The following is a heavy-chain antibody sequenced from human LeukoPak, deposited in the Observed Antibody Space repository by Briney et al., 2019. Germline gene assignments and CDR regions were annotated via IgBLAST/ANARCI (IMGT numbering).Heavy chain of an antibody. Sequence: GESLKISCKGSGYIFTSYWIGWVRQMPGKGLEWMGIIYPGDSDTRYSPSFQGQVTISADKSISTAYLQWSSLKASDTAMYYCARHGGPYCSGGSRYSGPPYDWGQGTLVTVSS. V-gene: IGHV5-51*01. D-gene: IGHD2-15*01. CDR1: GYIFTSYW. CDR3: ARHGGPYCSGGSRYSGPPYD. CDR2: IYPGDSDT. J-gene: IGHJ4*02.